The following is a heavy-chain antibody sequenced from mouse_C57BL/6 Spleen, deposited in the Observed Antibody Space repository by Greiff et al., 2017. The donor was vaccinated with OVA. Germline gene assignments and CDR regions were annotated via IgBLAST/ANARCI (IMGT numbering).Heavy chain of an antibody. V-gene: IGHV7-3*01. Sequence: DVHLVESGGGLVQPGGSLSLSCAASGFTFTDYYMSWVRQPPGKALEWLGFIRNKANGYTTEYSASVKGRFTISRDNSQSILYLQMNALRAEDSATYYCARFPPDGYFDVWGTGTTVTVSS. CDR2: IRNKANGYTT. CDR3: ARFPPDGYFDV. J-gene: IGHJ1*03. CDR1: GFTFTDYY.